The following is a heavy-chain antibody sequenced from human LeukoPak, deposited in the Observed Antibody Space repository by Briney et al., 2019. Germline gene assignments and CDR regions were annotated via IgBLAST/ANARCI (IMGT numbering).Heavy chain of an antibody. CDR1: GFTLRNYW. D-gene: IGHD6-6*01. CDR3: ARYSSSSGGAAYYLDY. J-gene: IGHJ4*01. Sequence: PGGSLRLSCTASGFTLRNYWMHWVRQVPGKRLVWVSRISGDGSVTNYADSVQGRSTISRDNAKNILYLQINSLRSEDTAVYYCARYSSSSGGAAYYLDYWGHGTLVTVSS. V-gene: IGHV3-74*01. CDR2: ISGDGSVT.